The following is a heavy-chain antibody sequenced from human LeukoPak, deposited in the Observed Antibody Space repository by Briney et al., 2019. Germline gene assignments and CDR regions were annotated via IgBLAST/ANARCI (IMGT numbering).Heavy chain of an antibody. CDR3: ARDIGQGSSWLYDY. V-gene: IGHV1-2*02. CDR2: INPKSGST. CDR1: GYSFTGYY. J-gene: IGHJ4*02. Sequence: GASVKVSCKASGYSFTGYYMHWVRQAPGQGLEWMGWINPKSGSTNYAQKFQGRVTMTRNTSITTAYMELSSLRSADTALYYCARDIGQGSSWLYDYWGQGTLVTVS. D-gene: IGHD6-13*01.